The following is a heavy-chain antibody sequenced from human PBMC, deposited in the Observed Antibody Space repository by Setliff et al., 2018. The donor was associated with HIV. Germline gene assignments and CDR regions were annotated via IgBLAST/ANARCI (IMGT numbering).Heavy chain of an antibody. CDR2: IYPGDSSS. V-gene: IGHV5-51*01. CDR3: ARQGVGIAVAGNRYFDL. Sequence: GESLKISCEGSGYSFSRYWIGWVRQMPGKGLEWVGVIYPGDSSSKYSPSFQGQVTISVDTSISTAYLQWNSLKASDTAMYYCARQGVGIAVAGNRYFDLWGRGTLVTVSS. J-gene: IGHJ2*01. D-gene: IGHD6-19*01. CDR1: GYSFSRYW.